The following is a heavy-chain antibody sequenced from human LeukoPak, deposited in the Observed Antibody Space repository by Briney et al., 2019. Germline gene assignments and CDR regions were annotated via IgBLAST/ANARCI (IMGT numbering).Heavy chain of an antibody. Sequence: PSETLSLTCTVSGGSISSSSYYWGWIRQPPGKGLEWIGEINHSGSTNYNPSLKSRVTISVDTSKNQFSLKLSSVTAADTAVYYCASVSYYDSSGYGGVDYWGQGTLVTVSS. D-gene: IGHD3-22*01. J-gene: IGHJ4*02. CDR1: GGSISSSSYY. CDR2: INHSGST. V-gene: IGHV4-39*07. CDR3: ASVSYYDSSGYGGVDY.